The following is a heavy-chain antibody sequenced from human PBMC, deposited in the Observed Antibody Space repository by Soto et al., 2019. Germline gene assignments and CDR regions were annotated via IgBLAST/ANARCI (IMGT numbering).Heavy chain of an antibody. CDR2: IRSKAYGGTT. J-gene: IGHJ6*02. V-gene: IGHV3-49*04. CDR3: TSGRMDV. CDR1: GFTFGDYA. Sequence: LRLSCTASGFTFGDYAMSWVRQAPGKGPEWVGFIRSKAYGGTTEYAASVKGRFTISRDDSKSIAYLQMNSLKTEDAAVYYCTSGRMDVWGQGTTVTVSS.